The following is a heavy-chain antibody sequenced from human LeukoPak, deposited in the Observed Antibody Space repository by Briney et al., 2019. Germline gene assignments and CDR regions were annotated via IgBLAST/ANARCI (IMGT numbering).Heavy chain of an antibody. D-gene: IGHD6-19*01. V-gene: IGHV4-34*01. J-gene: IGHJ6*03. Sequence: SETLSLTCAVYGGSFSGYYWSWIRQPPGKGLEWIGEINHSGSTNYNPSLKSRVTISVDTSKNQFSLKLSSVTAADTAVYYCASIKGSGWYYYYYYMDVWGKGTTVTVSS. CDR1: GGSFSGYY. CDR2: INHSGST. CDR3: ASIKGSGWYYYYYYMDV.